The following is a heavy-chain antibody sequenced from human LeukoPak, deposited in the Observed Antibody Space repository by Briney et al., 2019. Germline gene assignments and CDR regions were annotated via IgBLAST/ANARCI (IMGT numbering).Heavy chain of an antibody. V-gene: IGHV4-34*01. CDR2: INHSGST. D-gene: IGHD2/OR15-2a*01. CDR3: ARVRISSHRWAFDY. CDR1: GGSFSGYY. J-gene: IGHJ4*02. Sequence: SETLSLTCAVYGGSFSGYYWSWIRQPPGKGLEWIGEINHSGSTNYNPSLKSRVTISVDTSKNQFSLKLSSVTAADTAVYYCARVRISSHRWAFDYWGQGTLVTVSS.